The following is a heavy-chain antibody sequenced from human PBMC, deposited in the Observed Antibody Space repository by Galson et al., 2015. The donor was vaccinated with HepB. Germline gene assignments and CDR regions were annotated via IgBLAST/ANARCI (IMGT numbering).Heavy chain of an antibody. Sequence: CAISGDSVSNNNAAWYWIRQSPSRGLEWLGRTYYRAKWYNNYAPSVRGRITISPDTSKNHFSLNLRSVTAADTAVYYCARRGRGRPAYDYDGMDVWGQGTTVIVSS. CDR2: TYYRAKWYN. V-gene: IGHV6-1*01. CDR3: ARRGRGRPAYDYDGMDV. CDR1: GDSVSNNNAA. J-gene: IGHJ6*02. D-gene: IGHD4/OR15-4a*01.